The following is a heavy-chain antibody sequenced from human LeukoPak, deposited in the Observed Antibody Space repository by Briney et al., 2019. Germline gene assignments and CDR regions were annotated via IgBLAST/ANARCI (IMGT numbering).Heavy chain of an antibody. Sequence: GGSLRLSCAASGFTFSGSALHWVRQASGKGLEWVGRIRSKANRYATAYAASVKGRFTISRDDSKNTAYLQMNSLKTEDTAVYYCTRHSLAAAGTGLGSDYWGQGTLVTVSS. CDR2: IRSKANRYAT. CDR3: TRHSLAAAGTGLGSDY. D-gene: IGHD6-13*01. CDR1: GFTFSGSA. J-gene: IGHJ4*02. V-gene: IGHV3-73*01.